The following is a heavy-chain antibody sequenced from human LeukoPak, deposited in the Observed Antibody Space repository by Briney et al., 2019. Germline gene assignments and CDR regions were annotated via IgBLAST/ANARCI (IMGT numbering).Heavy chain of an antibody. J-gene: IGHJ4*02. CDR1: GGSISSGSYY. Sequence: SETLSLTCTVSGGSISSGSYYWSWIRQPAGKGLEWIGRIYTSGSTNYNPSLKSRVTIPVDTSKNQFSLKLSSVTAADTAVYYCARDAAAAGHAFDYWGQGTLVTVSS. D-gene: IGHD6-13*01. V-gene: IGHV4-61*02. CDR3: ARDAAAAGHAFDY. CDR2: IYTSGST.